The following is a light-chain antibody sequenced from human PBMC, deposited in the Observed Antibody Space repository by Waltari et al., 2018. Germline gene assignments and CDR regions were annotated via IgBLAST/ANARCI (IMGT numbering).Light chain of an antibody. CDR1: QSLLHSNGRNY. Sequence: DIVMTQSPLSLPVTTGEPASISCRSSQSLLHSNGRNYLDWYLQKPGQSPQLLIYMNSNRASGVPDRFSGSGSGTSFTLKISRVEAEDVGVYYCMQALQTPYTFGQGTKLEIK. CDR2: MNS. J-gene: IGKJ2*01. CDR3: MQALQTPYT. V-gene: IGKV2-28*01.